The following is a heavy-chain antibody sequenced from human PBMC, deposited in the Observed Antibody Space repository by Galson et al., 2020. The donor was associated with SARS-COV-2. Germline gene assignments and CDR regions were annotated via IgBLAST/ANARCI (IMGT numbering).Heavy chain of an antibody. CDR3: ARGNIYSSSWYNYYYYGMDV. Sequence: SETLSLTCAVYGGSFSGYYWSWIRQPPGKGLEWIGEINHSGSTNYNPSLKSRVTISVDTSKNQFSLKLSSVTAADTAMYYCARGNIYSSSWYNYYYYGMDVWGQGTTVTVSS. J-gene: IGHJ6*02. CDR2: INHSGST. D-gene: IGHD6-13*01. CDR1: GGSFSGYY. V-gene: IGHV4-34*01.